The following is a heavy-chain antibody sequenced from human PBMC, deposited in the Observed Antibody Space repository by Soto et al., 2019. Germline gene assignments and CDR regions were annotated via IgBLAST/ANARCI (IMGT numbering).Heavy chain of an antibody. CDR3: ARDSGYYDFWSGYYPTHYGMDV. CDR2: IWYDGSNK. V-gene: IGHV3-33*01. D-gene: IGHD3-3*01. Sequence: GGSLRLSCAASGFTFSSYGMHWVRQAPGKGLEWVAVIWYDGSNKYYADSVKGRFTISRDNSKNTLYLQMNSLRAEDTAAYYCARDSGYYDFWSGYYPTHYGMDVWGQGTTVTVSS. CDR1: GFTFSSYG. J-gene: IGHJ6*02.